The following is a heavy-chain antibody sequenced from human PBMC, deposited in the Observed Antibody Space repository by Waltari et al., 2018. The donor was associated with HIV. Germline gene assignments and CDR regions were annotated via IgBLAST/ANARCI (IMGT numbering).Heavy chain of an antibody. J-gene: IGHJ2*01. CDR3: ARRGYCSGGSCHRPPLYWYFDL. CDR2: INHSGST. V-gene: IGHV4-34*01. CDR1: GGSFSGYY. D-gene: IGHD2-15*01. Sequence: QVQLQQWGAGLLKPSETLSLTCAVYGGSFSGYYWSWIRQPPGKGLEWIGEINHSGSTNYNPSLKSRVTISVDTSKNQFSLKLSSVTAADTAVYYCARRGYCSGGSCHRPPLYWYFDLWGRGTLVTVSS.